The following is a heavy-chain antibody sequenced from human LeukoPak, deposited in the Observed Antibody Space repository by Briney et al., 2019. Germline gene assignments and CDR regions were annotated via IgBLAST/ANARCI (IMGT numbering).Heavy chain of an antibody. CDR1: GFTFSASD. CDR3: ARDPIYAPPPLAAFDI. CDR2: ISSSSSYI. V-gene: IGHV3-21*01. J-gene: IGHJ3*02. Sequence: GGSLRLSCAASGFTFSASDMNWVRQTPGKGLEWVSSISSSSSYIYYADSVKGRFSTSRDNAKKSLYLQMNSLRAEDTAVYYCARDPIYAPPPLAAFDIWGQGTLVTVSS. D-gene: IGHD3-16*01.